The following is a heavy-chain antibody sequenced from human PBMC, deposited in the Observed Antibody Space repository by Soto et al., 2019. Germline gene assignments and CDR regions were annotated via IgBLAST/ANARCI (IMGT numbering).Heavy chain of an antibody. CDR3: ARGIAVAGLGWFDP. CDR2: ISAYNGNT. D-gene: IGHD6-19*01. V-gene: IGHV1-18*01. Sequence: GASVKVSCKASGYTFTSYGISWVRQAPGQGLEWMGWISAYNGNTNYAQKLQGRVTMTADTSTSTAYMELRSLRSDDTAVYYCARGIAVAGLGWFDPWGQGTLVTSPQ. CDR1: GYTFTSYG. J-gene: IGHJ5*02.